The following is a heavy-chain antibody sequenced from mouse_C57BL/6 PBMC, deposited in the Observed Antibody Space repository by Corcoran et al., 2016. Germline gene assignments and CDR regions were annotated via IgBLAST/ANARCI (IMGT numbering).Heavy chain of an antibody. J-gene: IGHJ1*03. V-gene: IGHV1-55*01. CDR3: ARCDGYHWYFDV. CDR2: IYPGSGST. D-gene: IGHD2-3*01. CDR1: GYTFTDYY. Sequence: QVQLQQSGLELVKPGASVKISCKASGYTFTDYYINWVKQRPGQGLEWIGDIYPGSGSTNYNEKFKSKATLTVDTSSSTAYMQLSSLTSEDSAVYYCARCDGYHWYFDVWGTGTTVTVSS.